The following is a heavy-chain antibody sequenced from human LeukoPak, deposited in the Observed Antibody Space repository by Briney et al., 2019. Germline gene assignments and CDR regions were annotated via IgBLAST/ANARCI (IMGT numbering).Heavy chain of an antibody. CDR3: ARKGNYYDSSGLDY. D-gene: IGHD3-22*01. CDR2: IYSGGST. V-gene: IGHV3-53*01. Sequence: GGSLKLSCAASGFTVSSNYMSWVRQAPGKGLEWVSVIYSGGSTYYADSVKGRFTISRDNSKNTLYLQMNSLRAEDTAVYYCARKGNYYDSSGLDYWGQGTLVTVSS. J-gene: IGHJ4*02. CDR1: GFTVSSNY.